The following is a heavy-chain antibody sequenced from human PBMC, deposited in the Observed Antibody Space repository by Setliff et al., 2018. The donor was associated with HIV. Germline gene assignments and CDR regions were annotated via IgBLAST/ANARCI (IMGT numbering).Heavy chain of an antibody. CDR2: IYYSGST. CDR1: GGSISSSSYY. V-gene: IGHV4-39*01. J-gene: IGHJ4*02. Sequence: PSETLSLTCTVSGGSISSSSYYWGWIRQPPGKRLEWIGSIYYSGSTYYNPSLKSRVTISVDTSKNRFSLKVRSVTAADTAVYYCARRTEVGATVDYWGQGTLVTVSS. D-gene: IGHD1-26*01. CDR3: ARRTEVGATVDY.